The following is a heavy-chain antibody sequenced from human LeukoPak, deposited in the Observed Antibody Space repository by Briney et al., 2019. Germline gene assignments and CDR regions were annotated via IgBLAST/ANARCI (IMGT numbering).Heavy chain of an antibody. Sequence: GGSLRLSCAASGFTFSSYSMNWVRQAPGKGLEWVSSISSSSSSYIYYADSVKGRFTISRDNAKNSLYLQMNSLRAEDTAVYYCARDRGVRGSYDYWGQGTLVTVSS. V-gene: IGHV3-21*01. CDR3: ARDRGVRGSYDY. D-gene: IGHD3-10*01. CDR1: GFTFSSYS. CDR2: ISSSSSSYI. J-gene: IGHJ4*02.